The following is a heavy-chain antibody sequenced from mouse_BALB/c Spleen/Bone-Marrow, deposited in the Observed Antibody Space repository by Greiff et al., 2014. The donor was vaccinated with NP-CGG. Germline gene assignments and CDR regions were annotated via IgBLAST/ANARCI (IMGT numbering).Heavy chain of an antibody. V-gene: IGHV5-17*02. CDR1: GFTSSSFG. D-gene: IGHD4-1*01. CDR3: ARSWEYFDV. Sequence: EVQLVESGGGLVQPGGSRKLSCAASGFTSSSFGMHWVRQAPEKGLEWVAYISSGSSTIYYADTVKGRFTISRDNPKNTLFLQMTSLRSEDTAMYYCARSWEYFDVWGAGTTVTVSS. J-gene: IGHJ1*01. CDR2: ISSGSSTI.